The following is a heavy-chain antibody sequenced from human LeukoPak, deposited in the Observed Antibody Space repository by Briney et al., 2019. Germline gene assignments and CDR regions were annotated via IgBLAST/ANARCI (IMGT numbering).Heavy chain of an antibody. Sequence: GGSLRLSCAASGFTVSSNYMSWVRQAPGKGLEWVSVIYSGGSTYYADSVKGRFTISRDNSKNTLYLQMNSLRAEDTAVYYCARERAARQYFDYWGQGTLVTVSS. CDR1: GFTVSSNY. D-gene: IGHD6-13*01. V-gene: IGHV3-66*01. J-gene: IGHJ4*02. CDR3: ARERAARQYFDY. CDR2: IYSGGST.